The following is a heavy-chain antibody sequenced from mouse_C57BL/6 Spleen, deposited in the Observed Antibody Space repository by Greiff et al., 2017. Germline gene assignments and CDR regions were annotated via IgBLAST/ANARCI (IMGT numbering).Heavy chain of an antibody. D-gene: IGHD2-3*01. CDR3: GVGYSPYWYFDV. Sequence: VQLQQPGAELVRPGSSVKLSCKASGYTFTSYWMDWVKQRPGQGLEWIGNIYPSDSETHCNQKFKDKATLTVDKSSSTAYMQLSSLTSEDSAVYYCGVGYSPYWYFDVWGTGTTVTVSS. V-gene: IGHV1-61*01. CDR1: GYTFTSYW. CDR2: IYPSDSET. J-gene: IGHJ1*03.